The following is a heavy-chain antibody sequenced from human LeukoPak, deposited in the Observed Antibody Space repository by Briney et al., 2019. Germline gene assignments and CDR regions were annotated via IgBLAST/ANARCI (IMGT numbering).Heavy chain of an antibody. D-gene: IGHD3-9*01. CDR1: GFTFSGSA. V-gene: IGHV3-73*01. Sequence: PGGSLRLSCAASGFTFSGSAMHWVRQASGKGLEWVGRIRSKANSYATAYAASVKGGFTISRDDSKNTAYLQMNSLKTEDTAVYYCTWYYDILTGYYFDYWGQGTLVTVSS. CDR3: TWYYDILTGYYFDY. J-gene: IGHJ4*02. CDR2: IRSKANSYAT.